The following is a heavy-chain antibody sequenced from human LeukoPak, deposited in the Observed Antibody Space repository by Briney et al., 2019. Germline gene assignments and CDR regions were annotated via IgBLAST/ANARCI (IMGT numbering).Heavy chain of an antibody. Sequence: GGSLRLSCAASGFTFDDYGMSWVRQAPGKGLEWVSGINWNGGSTGYADSVKGRFTISRDNAKNSLYLQMNSLRAEDTALYYCARDPYYYGSGSYYPFDYWGQGTLVTVSS. V-gene: IGHV3-20*04. CDR2: INWNGGST. CDR1: GFTFDDYG. CDR3: ARDPYYYGSGSYYPFDY. D-gene: IGHD3-10*01. J-gene: IGHJ4*02.